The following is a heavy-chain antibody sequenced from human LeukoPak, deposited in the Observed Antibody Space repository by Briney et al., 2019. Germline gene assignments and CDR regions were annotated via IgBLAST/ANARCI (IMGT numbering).Heavy chain of an antibody. CDR1: GFTFSDHY. V-gene: IGHV3-72*01. Sequence: GTSLRLSCAASGFTFSDHYMDCVRQAPGKGLEWVGRTRNKANSYTTEYAASVKGRFTISRDDSKNSLYLQMNSLKTEDTAVYFCVAMLRGVGYWGQGTLVTVSS. CDR3: VAMLRGVGY. D-gene: IGHD3-10*01. CDR2: TRNKANSYTT. J-gene: IGHJ4*02.